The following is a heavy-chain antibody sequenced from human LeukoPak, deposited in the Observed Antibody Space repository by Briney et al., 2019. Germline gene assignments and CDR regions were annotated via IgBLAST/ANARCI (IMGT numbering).Heavy chain of an antibody. Sequence: GASVKVSCKASGYTFTSYAMHWVRQAPGQRLEWMGWINAGNGNTKYSQKFQGRVTITRDTSACTAYMELSSLRFEDTAVYYCARDKWELLGLNYFDYWGQGTLVTVSS. CDR1: GYTFTSYA. CDR3: ARDKWELLGLNYFDY. CDR2: INAGNGNT. J-gene: IGHJ4*02. D-gene: IGHD1-26*01. V-gene: IGHV1-3*01.